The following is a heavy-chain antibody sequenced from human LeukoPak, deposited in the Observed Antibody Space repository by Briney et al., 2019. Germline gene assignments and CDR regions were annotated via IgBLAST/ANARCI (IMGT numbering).Heavy chain of an antibody. CDR2: IIPIFGTA. CDR1: GGTFSSYA. CDR3: ARGSDCSSTSCYFNY. Sequence: GASVKVSCKASGGTFSSYAISWVRQAPGQGLKWMGGIIPIFGTANYAQKFQGRVTITADESTSTAYMELSSLRPEDTAVYYCARGSDCSSTSCYFNYWGQETLVTVSS. D-gene: IGHD2-2*01. J-gene: IGHJ4*02. V-gene: IGHV1-69*13.